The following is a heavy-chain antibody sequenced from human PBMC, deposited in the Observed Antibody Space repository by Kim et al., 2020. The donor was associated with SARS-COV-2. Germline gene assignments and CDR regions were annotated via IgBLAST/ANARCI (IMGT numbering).Heavy chain of an antibody. CDR3: AKEVHVDTAM. J-gene: IGHJ4*02. Sequence: GGSLRLSCAASGFTFSGFGMHWIRQAPGKGLEWVSVISYDGSYKDYAASVEGRFTISRDNSKNTLYLQLNSLRVVDTAVYYCAKEVHVDTAMWGQGTLVTVSS. CDR2: ISYDGSYK. V-gene: IGHV3-30*18. D-gene: IGHD5-18*01. CDR1: GFTFSGFG.